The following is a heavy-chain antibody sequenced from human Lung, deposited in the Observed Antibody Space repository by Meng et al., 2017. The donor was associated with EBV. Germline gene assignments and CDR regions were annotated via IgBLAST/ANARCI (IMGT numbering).Heavy chain of an antibody. CDR2: IGGSGGII. V-gene: IGHV3-23*04. CDR3: AKSRGWDLLAWLDS. CDR1: GFSFNTYG. D-gene: IGHD2-15*01. J-gene: IGHJ5*01. Sequence: EGAWVESGGALVQPGGSRRLSVTVSGFSFNTYGVAWVRQAPGKGPEWVAGIGGSGGIINYADSVKGRFTISTDKSKNTLFLQMNSLRVEDTAIYYCAKSRGWDLLAWLDSWGHGTLVTVSS.